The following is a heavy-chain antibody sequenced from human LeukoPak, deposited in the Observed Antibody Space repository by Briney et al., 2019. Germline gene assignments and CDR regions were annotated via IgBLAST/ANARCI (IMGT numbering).Heavy chain of an antibody. CDR1: GGSISSYY. Sequence: PSETLSLTCTVSGGSISSYYWSWIRQPPGKGLEWIGYIYYSGSTNYNPSLKSRVTISVDTSKNQFSLKLSSVTAADTAVYYCARGRKGTYYYDSSGSHYFDYWGQGTLVTVSS. CDR2: IYYSGST. D-gene: IGHD3-22*01. V-gene: IGHV4-59*12. CDR3: ARGRKGTYYYDSSGSHYFDY. J-gene: IGHJ4*02.